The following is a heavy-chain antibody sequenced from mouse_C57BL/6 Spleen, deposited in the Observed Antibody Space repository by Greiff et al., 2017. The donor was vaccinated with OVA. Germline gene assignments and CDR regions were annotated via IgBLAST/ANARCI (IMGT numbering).Heavy chain of an antibody. V-gene: IGHV5-17*01. CDR1: GFTFSDYG. Sequence: EVQWVESGGGLVKPGGSLKLSCAASGFTFSDYGMHWVRQAPEKGLEWVAYISSGSSTIYYADTVKGRFTISRDHAKNTLFLQMTSLRSEDTAMYYCATDDGGLQDYAMDDWGQGTSVTVAS. J-gene: IGHJ4*01. CDR3: ATDDGGLQDYAMDD. D-gene: IGHD2-4*01. CDR2: ISSGSSTI.